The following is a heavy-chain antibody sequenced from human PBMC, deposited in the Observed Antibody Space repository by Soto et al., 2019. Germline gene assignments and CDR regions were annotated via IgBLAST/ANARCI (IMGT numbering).Heavy chain of an antibody. V-gene: IGHV1-2*02. CDR2: INPNSGGT. D-gene: IGHD6-19*01. CDR3: ARDIAVTGTNYFDY. CDR1: GFTFIGYY. J-gene: IGHJ4*02. Sequence: ASVKVSCKASGFTFIGYYMHWVRQAPGQGLEWMGWINPNSGGTKYAQKFQGRVTMTRDTSISTAYMELSRLRSDDTAVYYCARDIAVTGTNYFDYWGQVTLVTFSS.